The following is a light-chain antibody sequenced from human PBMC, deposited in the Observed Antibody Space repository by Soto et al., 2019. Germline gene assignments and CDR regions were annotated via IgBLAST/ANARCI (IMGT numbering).Light chain of an antibody. CDR3: QRYNGAPWT. V-gene: IGKV1-27*01. CDR1: QAISNY. CDR2: AAS. J-gene: IGKJ1*01. Sequence: DIQMTQSPSSLSASVGDKVTITCRATQAISNYLAWYQQKPGKVPKLLIYAASTLQSGVPSRFSGSGSGTDFTLTISSLQPEDVATYYCQRYNGAPWTFGQGTKVEIK.